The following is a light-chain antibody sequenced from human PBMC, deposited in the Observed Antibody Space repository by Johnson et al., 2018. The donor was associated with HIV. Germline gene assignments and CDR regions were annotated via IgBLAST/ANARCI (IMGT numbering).Light chain of an antibody. CDR2: DNN. CDR1: NSNIGNNY. CDR3: RTWDSSLRTGF. V-gene: IGLV1-51*01. J-gene: IGLJ1*01. Sequence: QSVLTQPPSVSAAPGQKVTISCSGSNSNIGNNYVSWYQQVPGTAPKLLIYDNNKRPSGIPDRFSGSKSGTSATLGITRLQTGDEADYYCRTWDSSLRTGFFGTGTKVTVL.